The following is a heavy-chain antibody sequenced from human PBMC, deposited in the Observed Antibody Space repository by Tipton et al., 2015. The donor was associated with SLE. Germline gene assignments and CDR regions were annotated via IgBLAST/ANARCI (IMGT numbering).Heavy chain of an antibody. CDR2: IYYSGST. D-gene: IGHD4-11*01. CDR3: ARWYSNYKFDA. J-gene: IGHJ5*02. Sequence: TLSLTCTVSGGSISSYYWSWIRQPPGKGLEWIGYIYYSGSTNYNPSLKSRVTISVDTSKNQFSLKLSSVTAADTAVYHCARWYSNYKFDAWGQGTLVTASS. CDR1: GGSISSYY. V-gene: IGHV4-59*12.